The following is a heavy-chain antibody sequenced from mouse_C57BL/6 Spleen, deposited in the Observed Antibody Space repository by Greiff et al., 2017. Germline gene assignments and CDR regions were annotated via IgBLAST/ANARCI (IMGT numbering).Heavy chain of an antibody. CDR1: GFTFSDYG. J-gene: IGHJ4*01. CDR2: ISSGSSTI. D-gene: IGHD1-1*01. CDR3: ARRDGSSSLAMDY. V-gene: IGHV5-17*01. Sequence: EVKLVESGGGLVKPGGSLKLSCAASGFTFSDYGMHWVRQAPEKGLEWVAYISSGSSTIYYADTVKGRFTISRDNAKNTLFLQMTSLRSEDTAMYYCARRDGSSSLAMDYWGQGTSVTVSS.